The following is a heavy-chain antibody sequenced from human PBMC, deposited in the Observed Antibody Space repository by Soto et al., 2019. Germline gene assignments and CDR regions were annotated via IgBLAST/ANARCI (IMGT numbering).Heavy chain of an antibody. V-gene: IGHV4-31*03. CDR1: GGSIGSGGYY. CDR2: IYHSGSR. CDR3: ARVEVVAATPAYFDY. Sequence: SETLSLTCTVSGGSIGSGGYYWSWIRQHPGKGLEWIGYIYHSGSRYYNPSLKSRVTISVDTSKNQFSLKLSSVTAADTAVYYCARVEVVAATPAYFDYWGQGTLVSVSS. J-gene: IGHJ4*02. D-gene: IGHD2-15*01.